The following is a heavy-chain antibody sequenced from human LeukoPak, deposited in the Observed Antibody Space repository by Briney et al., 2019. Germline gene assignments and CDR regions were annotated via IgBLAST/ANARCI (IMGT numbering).Heavy chain of an antibody. CDR2: ISAYNGNT. D-gene: IGHD5-12*01. CDR1: GYTFTDYY. Sequence: GASVKVSCKASGYTFTDYYMHWVRQAPGQGLEWMGWISAYNGNTNYAQKLQGRVTMTTDTSTSTAYMELRSLRSDDTAVYYCARAEVDNNDYWGQGTLVTVSS. J-gene: IGHJ4*02. V-gene: IGHV1-18*04. CDR3: ARAEVDNNDY.